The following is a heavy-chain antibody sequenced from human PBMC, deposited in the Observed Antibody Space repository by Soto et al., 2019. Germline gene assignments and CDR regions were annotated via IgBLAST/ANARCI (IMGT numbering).Heavy chain of an antibody. D-gene: IGHD2-2*01. J-gene: IGHJ4*02. CDR2: ISAYTGNT. V-gene: IGHV1-18*01. Sequence: ASVKVSCKASGYTFTSYGITWVRQAPGQGLEWMGWISAYTGNTNYEQKLQGRVTMTADTSTSTAYMELRSLRSDDTAVYYCASSCLTDTGLCPFDYWGQGTLVTVSS. CDR1: GYTFTSYG. CDR3: ASSCLTDTGLCPFDY.